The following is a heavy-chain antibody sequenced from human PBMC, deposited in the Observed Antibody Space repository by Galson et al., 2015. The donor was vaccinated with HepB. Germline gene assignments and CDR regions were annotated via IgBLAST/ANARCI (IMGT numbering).Heavy chain of an antibody. Sequence: SVKVSCKASGYTFTSYYMHWVRQAPGQGLEWMGMINPSGGTTSYAQKFQGGVTMTRDTSTSAVYMELSSLRSEDTAVYYCARDLIGYIDYWGQGTLVTVSS. V-gene: IGHV1-46*01. J-gene: IGHJ4*02. CDR2: INPSGGTT. CDR3: ARDLIGYIDY. D-gene: IGHD2-15*01. CDR1: GYTFTSYY.